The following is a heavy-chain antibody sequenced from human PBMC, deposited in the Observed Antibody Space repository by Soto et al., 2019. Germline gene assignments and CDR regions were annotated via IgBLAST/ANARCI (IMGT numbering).Heavy chain of an antibody. D-gene: IGHD2-8*01. V-gene: IGHV4-34*01. CDR1: GGSFSGYY. Sequence: SETLSLTCAVYGGSFSGYYWTWIRQPPGKGLEWIGEINHRGNTNYNPSLKSRVTISVDTSKNQFSLKLTSVTAADTAVYYCARQEVPQWFTKGYYGMDVWDQGNTVT. CDR3: ARQEVPQWFTKGYYGMDV. J-gene: IGHJ6*02. CDR2: INHRGNT.